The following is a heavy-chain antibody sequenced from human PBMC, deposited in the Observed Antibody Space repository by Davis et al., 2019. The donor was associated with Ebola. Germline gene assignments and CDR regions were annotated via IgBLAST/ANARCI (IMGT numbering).Heavy chain of an antibody. CDR2: ISSSSSYI. CDR1: GFTFSSYS. Sequence: GESLKISCAASGFTFSSYSMNWVRQAPGKGLEWVSSISSSSSYIYYADSVKGRFTISRDNAKNSLYLQMNSLRAEDTAVYYCARDSRYDSSGPYWYFDLWGRGTLVTVSS. J-gene: IGHJ2*01. D-gene: IGHD3-22*01. V-gene: IGHV3-21*01. CDR3: ARDSRYDSSGPYWYFDL.